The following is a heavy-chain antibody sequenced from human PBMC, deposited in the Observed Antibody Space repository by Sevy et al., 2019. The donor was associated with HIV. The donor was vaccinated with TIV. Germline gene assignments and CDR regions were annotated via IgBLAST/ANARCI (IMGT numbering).Heavy chain of an antibody. Sequence: GGSLRLSCAASGFTFSSYRMTWVRQAPGKGLEWVSCISSTSGYINYADSVKGRFTIPRDNAKNLLYLQMDSLRAEDTAVYYCARAVVEISTWRSDYWGQGTLVTVSS. CDR2: ISSTSGYI. CDR3: ARAVVEISTWRSDY. CDR1: GFTFSSYR. D-gene: IGHD5-12*01. J-gene: IGHJ4*02. V-gene: IGHV3-21*01.